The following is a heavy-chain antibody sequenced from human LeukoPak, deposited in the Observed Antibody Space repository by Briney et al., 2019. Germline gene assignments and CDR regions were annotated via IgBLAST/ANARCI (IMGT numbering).Heavy chain of an antibody. J-gene: IGHJ4*02. CDR3: AKDRRLRQGGHFDY. V-gene: IGHV3-30*18. Sequence: GRSLRLSCAASGFSFSSYGMHWARQAPGKGLEWVAVISYDGSNKYYALSVKDRFTISRDNSKNSLYLQMNSLRTEDTALYYCAKDRRLRQGGHFDYWGQGTLVTVSS. D-gene: IGHD4-17*01. CDR2: ISYDGSNK. CDR1: GFSFSSYG.